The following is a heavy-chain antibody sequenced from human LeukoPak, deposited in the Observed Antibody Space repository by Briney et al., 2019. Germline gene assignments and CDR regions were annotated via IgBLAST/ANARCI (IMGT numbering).Heavy chain of an antibody. CDR2: ISSDGSST. J-gene: IGHJ4*02. D-gene: IGHD1-26*01. CDR1: GFTFSSYA. V-gene: IGHV3-74*01. Sequence: GGSLRLSCAASGFTFSSYAMSWVRQAPGKGLVWVSRISSDGSSTDYADSVKGRFTISRDNAKNTLYLQVNSLGAEDTAVYFCARDRRRSIDYWGQGTLVTVSS. CDR3: ARDRRRSIDY.